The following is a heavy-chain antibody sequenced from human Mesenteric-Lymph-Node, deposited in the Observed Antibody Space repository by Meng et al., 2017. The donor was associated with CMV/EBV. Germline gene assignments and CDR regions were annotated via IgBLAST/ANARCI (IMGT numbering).Heavy chain of an antibody. CDR3: ARALDYSNPRGFDY. CDR2: TYYSGST. D-gene: IGHD4-11*01. Sequence: SGGSISSGGYYWSWIRQHPGKGLEWIGYTYYSGSTYYNPSLKSRVTISVDTSKNQFSLKLSSVTAADTAVYYCARALDYSNPRGFDYWGQGTLVTVSS. CDR1: GGSISSGGYY. J-gene: IGHJ4*02. V-gene: IGHV4-31*02.